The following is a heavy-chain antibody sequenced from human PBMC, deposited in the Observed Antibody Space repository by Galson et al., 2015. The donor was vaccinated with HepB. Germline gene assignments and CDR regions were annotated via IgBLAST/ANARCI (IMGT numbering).Heavy chain of an antibody. J-gene: IGHJ4*02. V-gene: IGHV3-30*07. CDR3: AKGVPSGITATVFDL. D-gene: IGHD6-25*01. CDR2: ISIDYTSK. Sequence: SLRLSCAVSGFTFSSHAFHWVCQAPGRGLEWVALISIDYTSKFYADSVMGRLTISRDNSKDTVYLQMNSLRDEDTAVYYCAKGVPSGITATVFDLWGQGTLVTVSS. CDR1: GFTFSSHA.